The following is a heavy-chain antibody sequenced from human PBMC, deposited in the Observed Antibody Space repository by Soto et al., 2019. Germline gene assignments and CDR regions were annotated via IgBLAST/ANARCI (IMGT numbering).Heavy chain of an antibody. J-gene: IGHJ6*02. V-gene: IGHV3-23*01. Sequence: EVQLLESGGGLVQPGGSLRLSCAASGFTFSSYAMSWVRQAPGKGLEWVSAISGSGGSTYYADAVKGRFTISRDNSKNTLYLQMTSLRAEATAVYYGAKDPYYDISTGYPRRGGMDVWGQGTTGTVSS. CDR2: ISGSGGST. CDR1: GFTFSSYA. D-gene: IGHD3-9*01. CDR3: AKDPYYDISTGYPRRGGMDV.